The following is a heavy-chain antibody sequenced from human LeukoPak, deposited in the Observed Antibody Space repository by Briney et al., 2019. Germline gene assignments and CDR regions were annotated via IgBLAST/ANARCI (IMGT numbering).Heavy chain of an antibody. J-gene: IGHJ4*02. CDR2: IKQDGSEK. CDR1: GFTFSSYW. V-gene: IGHV3-7*01. D-gene: IGHD1-26*01. Sequence: GGSLRLSCAASGFTFSSYWMNWVRQAPGKGLGWVANIKQDGSEKYYVDSVKGRFSISRDNAKNSLYLQMNSLRDEDTAVYFCARDPEGAPYYDYWGQGTLVTVSS. CDR3: ARDPEGAPYYDY.